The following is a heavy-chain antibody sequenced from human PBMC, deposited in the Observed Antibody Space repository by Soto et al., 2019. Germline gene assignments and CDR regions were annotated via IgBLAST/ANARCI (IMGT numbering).Heavy chain of an antibody. CDR2: INPNSGGT. Sequence: ASVKVSCKASGYTFTGYYMHWVRQAPGQGLEWMGWINPNSGGTNYAQKFQGWVTMTRDTSISTAYMELSRLRSDDTAMYYCARALYDFWSGYSHERYYYGMDVWGQGTTVTVSS. V-gene: IGHV1-2*04. CDR1: GYTFTGYY. CDR3: ARALYDFWSGYSHERYYYGMDV. D-gene: IGHD3-3*01. J-gene: IGHJ6*02.